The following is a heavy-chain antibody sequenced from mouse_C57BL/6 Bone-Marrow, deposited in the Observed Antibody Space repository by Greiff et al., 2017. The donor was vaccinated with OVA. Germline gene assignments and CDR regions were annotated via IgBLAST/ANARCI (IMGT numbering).Heavy chain of an antibody. CDR2: IYPGDGDT. V-gene: IGHV1-82*01. CDR3: ARHEDGYYASYFDY. CDR1: GYAFSSSW. D-gene: IGHD2-3*01. Sequence: VKLMESGPELVKPGASVKISCKASGYAFSSSWMNWVKQRRGKGLEWIGRIYPGDGDTNYNGKFKGKATLTADKSSSTAYMQLSSLTSEDSAVYFCARHEDGYYASYFDYWGQGTTLTVSS. J-gene: IGHJ2*01.